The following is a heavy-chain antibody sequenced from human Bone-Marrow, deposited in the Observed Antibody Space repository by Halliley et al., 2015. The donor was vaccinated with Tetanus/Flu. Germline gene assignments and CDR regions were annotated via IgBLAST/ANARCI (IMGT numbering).Heavy chain of an antibody. CDR1: GDSVSSNSAA. CDR2: TYYRSGWYN. Sequence: GLVKPSQTLSLTCAISGDSVSSNSAAWNWIRVSPSRGLEWLGRTYYRSGWYNDYAVSVNSRITINPDTSENQFSLQLNSVGPEDTAVYYCARGVHYFDYWGQGTLLTASS. CDR3: ARGVHYFDY. D-gene: IGHD3-10*01. J-gene: IGHJ4*02. V-gene: IGHV6-1*01.